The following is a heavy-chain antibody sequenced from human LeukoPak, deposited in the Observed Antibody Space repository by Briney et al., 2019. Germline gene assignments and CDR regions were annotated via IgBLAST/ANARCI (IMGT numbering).Heavy chain of an antibody. D-gene: IGHD6-19*01. CDR1: GYTFTGYY. J-gene: IGHJ4*02. V-gene: IGHV1-46*01. CDR2: INPSGGST. CDR3: ARANSGWYLYYFDY. Sequence: ASVKVSCKASGYTFTGYYMHWVRQAPGQGLEWMGIINPSGGSTSYAQKLQGRVTMTTDTSTSTAYMELRSLRSDDTAVYYCARANSGWYLYYFDYWGQGTLVTVSS.